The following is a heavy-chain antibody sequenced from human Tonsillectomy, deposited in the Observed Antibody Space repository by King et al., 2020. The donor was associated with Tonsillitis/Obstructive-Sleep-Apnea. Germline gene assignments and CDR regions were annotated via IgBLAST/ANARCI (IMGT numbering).Heavy chain of an antibody. CDR1: GGTFSSYT. D-gene: IGHD2-2*01. CDR2: IIPIFGTA. Sequence: VQLVQSGAEVKKPGSSVKVSCKASGGTFSSYTINWVRQAPGQGLEWMGGIIPIFGTANYAQKLQGRVTITADESTSTAYMELSSLRSEDTAVYYCAGARRFCSGNSCYRDFDYWGQGTLVTVSS. J-gene: IGHJ4*02. CDR3: AGARRFCSGNSCYRDFDY. V-gene: IGHV1-69*01.